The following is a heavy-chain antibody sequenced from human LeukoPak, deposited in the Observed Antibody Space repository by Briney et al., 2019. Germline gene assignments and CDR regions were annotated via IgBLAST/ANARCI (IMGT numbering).Heavy chain of an antibody. Sequence: GGSLRLSCAASGFTLSNYAMNWVRQAPGKGLEWVSVVIGSSGSTDYADSVKGRFTISRDNSKNTLYLEMNSLRAEDTAIYYCAKGGYDYIEIGYFDYWGQGTLVTVT. CDR1: GFTLSNYA. J-gene: IGHJ4*02. CDR3: AKGGYDYIEIGYFDY. CDR2: VIGSSGST. V-gene: IGHV3-23*01. D-gene: IGHD5-12*01.